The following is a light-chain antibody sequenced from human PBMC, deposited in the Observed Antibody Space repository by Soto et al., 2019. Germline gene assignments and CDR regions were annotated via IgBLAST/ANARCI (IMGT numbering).Light chain of an antibody. CDR2: DAS. V-gene: IGKV3-11*01. CDR3: QQRSNW. CDR1: QSVSSY. J-gene: IGKJ1*01. Sequence: IVLTQSPATLSLSPWERATLSCRASQSVSSYLAWYQQKPGQAPRLLIYDASNRATGIPARFSGSGSGTDFTLTISSLEPEDFAVYYCQQRSNWFGQGTKVDIK.